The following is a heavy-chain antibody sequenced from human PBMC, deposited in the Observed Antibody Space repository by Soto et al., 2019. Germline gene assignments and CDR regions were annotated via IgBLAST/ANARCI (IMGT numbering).Heavy chain of an antibody. V-gene: IGHV4-31*03. J-gene: IGHJ4*02. D-gene: IGHD5-18*01. CDR2: IYYSGST. CDR3: ARSGYSYGPNPLXY. CDR1: GGSISSFCYY. Sequence: SETLSLTCTVSGGSISSFCYYWSWIRQHPGKGLEWIGYIYYSGSTYYNPSLKSRVTISVDTSKDQFSLKLSSVTAAHTAVYYCARSGYSYGPNPLXYWGQGTLVTVSS.